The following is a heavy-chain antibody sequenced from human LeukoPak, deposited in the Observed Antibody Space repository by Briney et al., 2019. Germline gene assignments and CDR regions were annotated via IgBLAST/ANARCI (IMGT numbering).Heavy chain of an antibody. CDR1: GFTFSSYE. J-gene: IGHJ4*02. Sequence: GGTLRLSCAASGFTFSSYEMNWVRQAPGKGLEWVSYISSSGSTIYYADSVKGRFTISRDNAKNSLYLQINSLRAEDTAVYYCARGVVIFRYWGQGTLVTVSS. CDR3: ARGVVIFRY. CDR2: ISSSGSTI. V-gene: IGHV3-48*03. D-gene: IGHD3-3*01.